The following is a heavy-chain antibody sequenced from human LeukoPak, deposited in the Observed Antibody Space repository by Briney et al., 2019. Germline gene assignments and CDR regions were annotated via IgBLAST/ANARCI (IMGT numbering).Heavy chain of an antibody. CDR2: NYYSGST. D-gene: IGHD3-10*01. CDR3: ARARMVRGARFDP. Sequence: SETLSLTCTVSGGSISSYYWSWIRQPPGKGLEWIGYNYYSGSTNYNPSLKSRVTISVDTSKNQFSLKLSSVTAADTAVYYCARARMVRGARFDPWGQGTLVTVSS. V-gene: IGHV4-59*01. J-gene: IGHJ5*02. CDR1: GGSISSYY.